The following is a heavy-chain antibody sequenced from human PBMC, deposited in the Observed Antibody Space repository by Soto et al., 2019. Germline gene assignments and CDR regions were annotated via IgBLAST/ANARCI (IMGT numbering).Heavy chain of an antibody. CDR2: INAGNGNT. CDR3: ARARKGGNGDFDY. CDR1: GYTFTSYA. V-gene: IGHV1-3*01. Sequence: ASVKVSCKASGYTFTSYAMHWVRQAPGQRLEWMGWINAGNGNTKYSQKFQGRVTITRDTSASTAYMELSSLRSEDTAVYYCARARKGGNGDFDYWGQGTRVTVSS. D-gene: IGHD2-15*01. J-gene: IGHJ4*02.